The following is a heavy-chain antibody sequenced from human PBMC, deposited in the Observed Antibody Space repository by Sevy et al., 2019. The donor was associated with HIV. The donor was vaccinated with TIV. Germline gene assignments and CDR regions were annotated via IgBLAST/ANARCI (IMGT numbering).Heavy chain of an antibody. D-gene: IGHD2-15*01. Sequence: GGPLRLSCAASGFIFSSYSMNWVRQAPGKGLEWVSNISSSSSSIYYADSVKGRFTISRDNAKNSLYLQMNSLRAEDTAVYYCARDSAVGAFDIWGQGTMVTVSS. V-gene: IGHV3-48*01. CDR2: ISSSSSSI. CDR3: ARDSAVGAFDI. J-gene: IGHJ3*02. CDR1: GFIFSSYS.